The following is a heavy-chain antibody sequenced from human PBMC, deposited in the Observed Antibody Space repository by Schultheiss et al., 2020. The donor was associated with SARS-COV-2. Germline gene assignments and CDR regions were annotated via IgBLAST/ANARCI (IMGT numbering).Heavy chain of an antibody. CDR2: IRPDGSEK. Sequence: GGSLRLSCAASGFTFSSYWMHWVRQAPGKGLEWVANIRPDGSEKYYVESVEGRFTISRDNARNSLFLQMNSLRVEDTAVYYCARGNWDYWGQGTLVTVSS. J-gene: IGHJ4*02. V-gene: IGHV3-7*01. CDR3: ARGNWDY. D-gene: IGHD5-24*01. CDR1: GFTFSSYW.